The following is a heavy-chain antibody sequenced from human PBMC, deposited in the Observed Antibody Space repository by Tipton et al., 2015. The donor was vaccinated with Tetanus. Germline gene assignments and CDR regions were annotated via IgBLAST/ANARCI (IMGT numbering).Heavy chain of an antibody. V-gene: IGHV1-46*01. CDR2: INPSGGLT. Sequence: QVQLVQSGADMKRPGASVKVSCKASGYTFSSFEMHWVRQAPGQGLEWMGTINPSGGLTTYAQKFRGRLIVAKDTSTSTASMELNSLRSEDTAVYYCARQRANRADAFDIWGQGTMVTVSS. CDR3: ARQRANRADAFDI. CDR1: GYTFSSFE. J-gene: IGHJ3*02. D-gene: IGHD6-25*01.